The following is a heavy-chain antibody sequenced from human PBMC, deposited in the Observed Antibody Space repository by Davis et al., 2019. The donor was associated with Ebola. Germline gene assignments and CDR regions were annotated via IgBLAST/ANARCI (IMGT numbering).Heavy chain of an antibody. CDR3: ARMDYYYGSGTNRFDP. Sequence: SETLSLTCAVYGGSFSGYYWSWIRQPPGKGLEWIGEINHSGSTNYSPSLKSRVTISVDTSKNQFSLKLSSVTAADTAVYYCARMDYYYGSGTNRFDPWGQGTLVTVSS. V-gene: IGHV4-34*01. D-gene: IGHD3-10*01. CDR2: INHSGST. CDR1: GGSFSGYY. J-gene: IGHJ5*02.